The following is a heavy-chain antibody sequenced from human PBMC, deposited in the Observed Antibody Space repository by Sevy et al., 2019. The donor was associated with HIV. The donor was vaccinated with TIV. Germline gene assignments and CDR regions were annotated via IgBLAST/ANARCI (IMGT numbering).Heavy chain of an antibody. V-gene: IGHV4-4*07. CDR1: GGSISSYY. Sequence: SETLSLTCTVSGGSISSYYWSWIRQPAGKGLEWIGRIYTSGSTNYNPSLKSRVTMSVDTSKNQFSLKLSSVTAADTAVYYCARGRKTDRSKSRAAVDYWGQGTLVTVSS. J-gene: IGHJ4*02. CDR3: ARGRKTDRSKSRAAVDY. CDR2: IYTSGST. D-gene: IGHD2-2*01.